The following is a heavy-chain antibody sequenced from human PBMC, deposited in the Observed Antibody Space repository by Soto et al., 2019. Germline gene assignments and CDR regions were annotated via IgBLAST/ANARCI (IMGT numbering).Heavy chain of an antibody. V-gene: IGHV1-8*01. D-gene: IGHD3-9*01. Sequence: ASVKVSCKASGYTFTSYDINWVRQATGQGLEWMGWMNPNSGNTGYAQKFQGRVTMTRNTSISTAYMELSSLRSEDTAVYYCARDILTGYYIDNWFDPWGQGTLVTVSS. CDR3: ARDILTGYYIDNWFDP. CDR1: GYTFTSYD. J-gene: IGHJ5*02. CDR2: MNPNSGNT.